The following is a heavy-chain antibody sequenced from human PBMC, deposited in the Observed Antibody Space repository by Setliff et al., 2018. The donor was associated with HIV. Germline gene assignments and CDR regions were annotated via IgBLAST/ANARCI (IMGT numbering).Heavy chain of an antibody. J-gene: IGHJ4*02. CDR1: GYSISSGYY. Sequence: SETLSLTCAVSGYSISSGYYWGWIRQPPGKGLEWIGSIYHSGSTYYNPSLKSRVTMSVDTSKNQFSLKLSSVTAADTAVYYCARDGFWSGYIDYWGQGTLVTVSS. D-gene: IGHD3-3*01. CDR2: IYHSGST. V-gene: IGHV4-38-2*02. CDR3: ARDGFWSGYIDY.